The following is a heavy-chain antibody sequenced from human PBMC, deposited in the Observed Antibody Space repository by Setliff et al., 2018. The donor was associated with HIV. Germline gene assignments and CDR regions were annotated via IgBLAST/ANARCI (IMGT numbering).Heavy chain of an antibody. J-gene: IGHJ6*03. CDR1: GYTFTSYD. CDR3: AREGGDYYYYYMDV. V-gene: IGHV1-8*02. CDR2: MNPYSGNT. Sequence: ASVKVSCKASGYTFTSYDINWVRQATGQGLEWMGWMNPYSGNTGYAQKFQGRVTMTRNTSISTAYMELSSLRSEDTAEYYCAREGGDYYYYYMDVWGKGTTVTVSS. D-gene: IGHD3-16*01.